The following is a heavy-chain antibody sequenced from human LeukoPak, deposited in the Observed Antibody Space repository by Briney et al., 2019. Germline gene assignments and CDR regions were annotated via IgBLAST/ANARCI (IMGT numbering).Heavy chain of an antibody. CDR2: IYYRGNT. Sequence: SETLSLTCTVSGGSISTYYWSWIRQPPGKGLEWIGYIYYRGNTNYNPSLQGRVSISVDTSKNQFSLKLSSVTAADTAVYYCARHVSGDYSNFDYWGQGTLVTVSS. J-gene: IGHJ4*02. CDR1: GGSISTYY. V-gene: IGHV4-59*08. CDR3: ARHVSGDYSNFDY. D-gene: IGHD4-17*01.